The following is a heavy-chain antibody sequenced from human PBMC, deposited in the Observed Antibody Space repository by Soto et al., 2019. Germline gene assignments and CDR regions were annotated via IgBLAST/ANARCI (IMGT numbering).Heavy chain of an antibody. D-gene: IGHD5-12*01. CDR2: ISYDGSNK. Sequence: QVQLVESGGGVVQPGRSLRLSCAASGFTFSSYGMHWVRQAPGKGLEWVAVISYDGSNKYYADSVKGRFTISRDNSKNTLYLQMNSLRAEDTAVYYCAKGRRVLRYNYNYYYMDVWGKGTTVTVSS. CDR3: AKGRRVLRYNYNYYYMDV. J-gene: IGHJ6*03. V-gene: IGHV3-30*18. CDR1: GFTFSSYG.